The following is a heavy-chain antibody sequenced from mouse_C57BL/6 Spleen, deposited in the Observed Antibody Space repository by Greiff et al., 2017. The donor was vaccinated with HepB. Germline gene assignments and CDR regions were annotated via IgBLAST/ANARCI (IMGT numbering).Heavy chain of an antibody. CDR2: INPSTGGT. J-gene: IGHJ3*01. CDR1: GYSFTGYY. CDR3: ARSPLSWFAY. Sequence: VQLQQSGPELVKPGASVKISCKASGYSFTGYYMNWVKQSPEKSLEWIGEINPSTGGTTYNQKFKAKATLTVDKSSSTAYMQLKSLTSEDSAVYYCARSPLSWFAYWGQGTLVTVSA. V-gene: IGHV1-42*01.